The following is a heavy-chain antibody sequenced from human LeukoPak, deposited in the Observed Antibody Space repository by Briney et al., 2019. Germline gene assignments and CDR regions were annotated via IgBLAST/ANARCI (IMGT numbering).Heavy chain of an antibody. CDR2: INHSGST. CDR3: ARGWAGDYVWGSYRQYYFDY. CDR1: GGSFSGCY. J-gene: IGHJ4*02. D-gene: IGHD3-16*02. V-gene: IGHV4-34*01. Sequence: PSETLSLTCAVYGGSFSGCYWSWIRQPPGKGLEWIGEINHSGSTNYNPSLKSRVTISVDTSKNQFSLKLSSVTAADTAVYYCARGWAGDYVWGSYRQYYFDYWGQGTLVTVSS.